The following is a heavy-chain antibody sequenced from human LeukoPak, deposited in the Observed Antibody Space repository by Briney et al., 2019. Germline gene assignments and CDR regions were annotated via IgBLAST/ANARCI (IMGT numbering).Heavy chain of an antibody. CDR2: IKTDGSGK. CDR1: GFTFSNYW. Sequence: GGSLRLSCEGSGFTFSNYWMGWVRQAPGKGLQWVANIKTDGSGKYYVDSVKGRFTISRDNAKNSLYLQMNSLRAEDTAVYYCATYSSLNRREFQYWGQGTLLTVSS. D-gene: IGHD3-22*01. CDR3: ATYSSLNRREFQY. V-gene: IGHV3-7*01. J-gene: IGHJ1*01.